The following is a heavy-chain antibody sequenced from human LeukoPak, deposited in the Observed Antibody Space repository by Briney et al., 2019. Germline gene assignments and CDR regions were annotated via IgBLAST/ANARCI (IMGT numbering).Heavy chain of an antibody. CDR3: AKVTYDYVWGSYEN. D-gene: IGHD3-16*01. CDR2: LSGSGEST. J-gene: IGHJ4*02. CDR1: GFTFRSYV. V-gene: IGHV3-23*01. Sequence: GGSLRLSCVASGFTFRSYVLSWVRQAPGKGLEWVSALSGSGESTYYADAVKGRFTISRDNSKNTAYLQMNGLRAEDTAVYHCAKVTYDYVWGSYENWGQGTLVTVSS.